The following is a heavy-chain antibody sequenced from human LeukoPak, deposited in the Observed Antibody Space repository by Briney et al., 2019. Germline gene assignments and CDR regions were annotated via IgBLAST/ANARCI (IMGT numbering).Heavy chain of an antibody. CDR3: AREGTPKRWLHHAWWYFDL. D-gene: IGHD5-24*01. V-gene: IGHV4-61*02. CDR2: IYTSGST. CDR1: GGSISSGSYY. Sequence: SETLSLTCTVSGGSISSGSYYWSWIRQPAGKGLEWIGRIYTSGSTNYNPSLKSRVTISVDTSKKQFSLKLSSVTAADTAVYYCAREGTPKRWLHHAWWYFDLWGRGTLVTVSS. J-gene: IGHJ2*01.